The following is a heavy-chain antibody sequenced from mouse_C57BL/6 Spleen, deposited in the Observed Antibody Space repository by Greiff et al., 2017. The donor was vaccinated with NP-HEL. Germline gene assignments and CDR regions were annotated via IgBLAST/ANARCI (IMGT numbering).Heavy chain of an antibody. Sequence: QVQLKESGAELVRPGASVTLSCKASGYTFTDYEMHWVKQTPVHGLEWIGAIDPETGGTAYNQKFKGKAILTADKSSSTAYMELRSLTSEDSAVYYCTPSSPSWFAYWGQGTLVTVSA. J-gene: IGHJ3*01. CDR1: GYTFTDYE. V-gene: IGHV1-15*01. CDR2: IDPETGGT. CDR3: TPSSPSWFAY.